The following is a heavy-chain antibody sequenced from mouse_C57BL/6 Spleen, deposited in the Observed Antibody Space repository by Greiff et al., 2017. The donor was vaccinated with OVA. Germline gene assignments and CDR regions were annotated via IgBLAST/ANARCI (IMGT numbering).Heavy chain of an antibody. Sequence: EVQLQQSGPELVKPGASVKISCKASGYTFTDYYMNWVKQSHGKSLEWIGDINPNNGGTSYNQKFKGKATLTVDKSSSTAYMELRSLTSEDSAVYYCARVHYGDAMDYWGQGTSVTVSS. CDR1: GYTFTDYY. CDR2: INPNNGGT. V-gene: IGHV1-26*01. J-gene: IGHJ4*01. D-gene: IGHD1-1*02. CDR3: ARVHYGDAMDY.